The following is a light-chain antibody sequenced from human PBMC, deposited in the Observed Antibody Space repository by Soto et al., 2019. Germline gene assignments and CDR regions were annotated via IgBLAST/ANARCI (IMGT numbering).Light chain of an antibody. Sequence: QSVLTQPPSASGTPGQRVTISCSGSSSNIGSNYVYWYQQLPGTAPKLLIYRNNQRPSGVPDRFSGSTSSTSASLAISGLRSEDEADYYCAAWDDSLSVVFGGGTKLTVL. J-gene: IGLJ2*01. CDR3: AAWDDSLSVV. V-gene: IGLV1-47*01. CDR2: RNN. CDR1: SSNIGSNY.